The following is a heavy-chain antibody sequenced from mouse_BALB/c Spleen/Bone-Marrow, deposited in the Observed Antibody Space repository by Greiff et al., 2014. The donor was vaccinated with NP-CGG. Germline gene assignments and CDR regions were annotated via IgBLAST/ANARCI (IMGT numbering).Heavy chain of an antibody. J-gene: IGHJ4*01. V-gene: IGHV5-12-1*01. CDR1: GFAFSSYD. Sequence: EVQLEESGGGLVKPGGSLKLSCAASGFAFSSYDMPWVRQTPEKRLEWVAYISSGSGSTNYPETVKGRFTVSRDNGKNTLYMQMSSLKSEDTAMYYCARQHDCDYYAMDYWGQGTSVTVSS. CDR2: ISSGSGST. CDR3: ARQHDCDYYAMDY. D-gene: IGHD2-13*01.